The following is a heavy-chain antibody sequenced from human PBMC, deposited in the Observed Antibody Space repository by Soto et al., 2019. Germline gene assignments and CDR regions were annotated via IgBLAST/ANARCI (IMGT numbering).Heavy chain of an antibody. CDR1: GFTFTSSA. CDR2: IVVGSGNT. D-gene: IGHD2-2*01. CDR3: ASAKGDIVVVPAVNDAFDI. Sequence: QMQLVQSGPAVKKPGTSVKVSCKASGFTFTSSAVQWVRQARGQRREWIGWIVVGSGNTNYAQKFQERVTITRDMSTSPAYMELSSLRSEHTAVYYWASAKGDIVVVPAVNDAFDIWGQGTMVPVSS. J-gene: IGHJ3*02. V-gene: IGHV1-58*01.